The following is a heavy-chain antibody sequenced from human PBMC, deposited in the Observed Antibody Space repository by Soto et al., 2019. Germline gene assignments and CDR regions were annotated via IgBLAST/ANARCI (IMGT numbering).Heavy chain of an antibody. CDR3: VRLRGNSGLDA. CDR2: TYYRSKWYI. CDR1: GASVSSNDAT. V-gene: IGHV6-1*01. D-gene: IGHD5-18*01. J-gene: IGHJ5*02. Sequence: QVQLQQSGPGLVKTSQTLSLTCAISGASVSSNDATWDWIRQSPSRGLEWLGSTYYRSKWYIDXAXSXKXXITIHPDPTTNQLAVQRNSMTPDDTAAYYSVRLRGNSGLDAWGQGTLVTVSS.